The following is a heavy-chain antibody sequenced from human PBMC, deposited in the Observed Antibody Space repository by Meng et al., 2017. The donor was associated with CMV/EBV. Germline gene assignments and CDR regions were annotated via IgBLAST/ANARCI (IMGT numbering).Heavy chain of an antibody. V-gene: IGHV3-74*01. CDR3: ARDSIAARPGWFDP. CDR1: GFTFSSYW. CDR2: INSDGSST. J-gene: IGHJ5*02. D-gene: IGHD6-6*01. Sequence: ASGFTFSSYWMHGVRQAPGKGLVWVSRINSDGSSTSYADSVKGRFTISRDNAKNTLYLQMNSLRAEDTAVYYCARDSIAARPGWFDPWGQGTLVTVSS.